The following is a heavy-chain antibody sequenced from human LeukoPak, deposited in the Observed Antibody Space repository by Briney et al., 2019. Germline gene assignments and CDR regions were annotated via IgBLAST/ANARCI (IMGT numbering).Heavy chain of an antibody. Sequence: SETLSLTCTVSGGSISSYYWSWIRQPPGKGLEWIGYIYYSGGNNYNPSLKSRVTISVDTSKNQFSLRLRSVTAADTAVYYCARDPSGSFFNWFDPWGQGSLVTVSS. V-gene: IGHV4-59*01. CDR3: ARDPSGSFFNWFDP. CDR1: GGSISSYY. D-gene: IGHD1-26*01. J-gene: IGHJ5*02. CDR2: IYYSGGN.